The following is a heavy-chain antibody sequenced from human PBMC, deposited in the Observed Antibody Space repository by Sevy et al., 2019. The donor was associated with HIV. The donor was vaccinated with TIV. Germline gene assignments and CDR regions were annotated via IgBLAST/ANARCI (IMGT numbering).Heavy chain of an antibody. CDR1: GGSISSSSYY. D-gene: IGHD3-3*01. J-gene: IGHJ5*02. V-gene: IGHV4-39*01. CDR2: IYYSGST. CDR3: ARHSLSSKRKNYDFWSGYYNEGFDP. Sequence: SETLSLTCTVSGGSISSSSYYWGWIRQPPGKGLEWIGSIYYSGSTYYNPSLKSRVTISVDTSKNQSSLKLSSVTAADTAVYYCARHSLSSKRKNYDFWSGYYNEGFDPWGQGTLVTVSS.